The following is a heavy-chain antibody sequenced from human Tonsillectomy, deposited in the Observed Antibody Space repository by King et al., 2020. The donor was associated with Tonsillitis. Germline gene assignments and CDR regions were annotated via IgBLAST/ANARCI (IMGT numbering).Heavy chain of an antibody. CDR2: IKQDGSEA. J-gene: IGHJ2*01. Sequence: VQLVESGGGLVQPGGSLRLSCAASGFTFSSYWMSWVRQAPGKGLEWVANIKQDGSEAYYVDSVTGRLTISRDNAENSLSLQMNSLRAEDTAVYYCAGDSLTATRAFDLWGRGTLVTVSS. CDR1: GFTFSSYW. CDR3: AGDSLTATRAFDL. D-gene: IGHD1-14*01. V-gene: IGHV3-7*03.